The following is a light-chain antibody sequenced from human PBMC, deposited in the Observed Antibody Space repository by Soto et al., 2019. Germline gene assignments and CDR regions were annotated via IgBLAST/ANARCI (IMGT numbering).Light chain of an antibody. CDR1: SSDVGGYNY. CDR2: EVS. Sequence: QSALTQPASVSGSPGQSITISCTGTSSDVGGYNYVSWYQQHPGKAPKLMIYEVSNRPSGVSNRFSASKSGNTASLTISGLQAEDAADYYFCSYTSSSTWVCGGGTQLTVL. V-gene: IGLV2-14*01. J-gene: IGLJ3*02. CDR3: CSYTSSSTWV.